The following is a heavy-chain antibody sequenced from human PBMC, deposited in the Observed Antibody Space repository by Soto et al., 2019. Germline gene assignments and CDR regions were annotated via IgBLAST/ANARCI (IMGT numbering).Heavy chain of an antibody. CDR1: GGSFSGYF. D-gene: IGHD1-1*01. CDR3: VRGPYNYNSRYFDY. J-gene: IGHJ4*02. Sequence: SETLSLTCTVSGGSFSGYFWTWIRQPPGKGLEWLAEINHSGITNYNPSVESRVSMSVDTSKNQFSLRLYSVTAADTAVYYCVRGPYNYNSRYFDYWGQGTLVTV. CDR2: INHSGIT. V-gene: IGHV4-34*01.